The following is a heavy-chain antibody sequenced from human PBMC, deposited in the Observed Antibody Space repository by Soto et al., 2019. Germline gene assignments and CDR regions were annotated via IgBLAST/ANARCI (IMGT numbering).Heavy chain of an antibody. J-gene: IGHJ4*02. CDR1: GFTFSSYS. D-gene: IGHD3-22*01. Sequence: PGGSLRLSCAASGFTFSSYSMNWVRQAPGKGLEWVSSISSSSSYIYYADSVKGRFTISRDNAKNSLYLQMNSLRAEDTAVYYCARDHRRYYDSSGYNFDYWGQGTLVTVSS. CDR2: ISSSSSYI. CDR3: ARDHRRYYDSSGYNFDY. V-gene: IGHV3-21*01.